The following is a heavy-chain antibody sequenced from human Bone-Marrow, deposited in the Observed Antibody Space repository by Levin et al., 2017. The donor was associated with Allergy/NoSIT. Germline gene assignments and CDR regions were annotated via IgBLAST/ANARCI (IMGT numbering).Heavy chain of an antibody. CDR1: GFTFSDHY. CDR3: VRVGTTIDAMDV. J-gene: IGHJ6*02. V-gene: IGHV3-11*01. D-gene: IGHD1-7*01. Sequence: NPGGSLRLSCTASGFTFSDHYMTWIRQAPGEGLEWISHITSSGSYRYYADSVKGRFTISRDHAKNSLFLQMSSLRADDTAVYYCVRVGTTIDAMDVWGQGTTVTVS. CDR2: ITSSGSYR.